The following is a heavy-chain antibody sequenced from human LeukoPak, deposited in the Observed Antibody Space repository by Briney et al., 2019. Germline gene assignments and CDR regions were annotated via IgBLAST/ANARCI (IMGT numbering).Heavy chain of an antibody. CDR3: ARHLLSGDFWGIDY. Sequence: PGGSLRLSCAASGFTFSTYWMRWVRQAPGKGLEWVANIKQDGSEKYYVDSLKGRFTISRDNAKNSLYLQMNSLRAEETAVYYCARHLLSGDFWGIDYWGQGTLVTVSS. CDR1: GFTFSTYW. D-gene: IGHD3-16*01. J-gene: IGHJ4*02. CDR2: IKQDGSEK. V-gene: IGHV3-7*01.